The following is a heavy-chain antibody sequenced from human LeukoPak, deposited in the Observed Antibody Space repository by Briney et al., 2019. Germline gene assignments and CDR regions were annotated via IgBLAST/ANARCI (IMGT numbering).Heavy chain of an antibody. CDR3: ARLGVYSSGWYNHHWFDP. V-gene: IGHV4-59*01. D-gene: IGHD6-19*01. CDR2: IYYSGST. Sequence: PSEALSITCTVSGGSISSYYWSWIRQPPGKGLEWIGYIYYSGSTNYNPSLKSRVTISVDTSKNQFSLKLSSVTAADTAVYYCARLGVYSSGWYNHHWFDPWGQGTLVTVSS. CDR1: GGSISSYY. J-gene: IGHJ5*02.